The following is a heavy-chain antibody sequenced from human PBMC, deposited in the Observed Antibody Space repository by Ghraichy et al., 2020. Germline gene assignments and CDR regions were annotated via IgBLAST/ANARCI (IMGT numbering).Heavy chain of an antibody. CDR1: GFSFSSYD. Sequence: GGSLRLSCAASGFSFSSYDMHWVRQITGKGLEWVSGIGTAGDTNSARSVKGRLTISRENAKNFLYLQMNGLRAGDTAVYYCTRGGQRKRGQADGLELWGQGTTVIVSS. D-gene: IGHD3-10*01. J-gene: IGHJ6*02. V-gene: IGHV3-13*01. CDR2: IGTAGDT. CDR3: TRGGQRKRGQADGLEL.